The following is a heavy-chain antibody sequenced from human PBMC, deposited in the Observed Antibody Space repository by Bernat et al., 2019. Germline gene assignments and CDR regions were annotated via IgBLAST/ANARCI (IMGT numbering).Heavy chain of an antibody. CDR1: GYTFTKYA. Sequence: QVQLVQSGAEVKKPGASVKVSCKASGYTFTKYAIHWVRRAPGQRLEWLGWLNTGNGDTKYSQRFQDRFKITRDTSADTSYMEVKSLRSEDTAVYYCARVRLPWFGKIPFDYWGQGSLVTVSS. CDR3: ARVRLPWFGKIPFDY. CDR2: LNTGNGDT. J-gene: IGHJ4*02. V-gene: IGHV1-3*04. D-gene: IGHD3-16*01.